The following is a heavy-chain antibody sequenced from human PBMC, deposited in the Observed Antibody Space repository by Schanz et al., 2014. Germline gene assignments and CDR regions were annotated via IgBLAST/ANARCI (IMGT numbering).Heavy chain of an antibody. D-gene: IGHD7-27*01. J-gene: IGHJ3*02. V-gene: IGHV3-11*01. Sequence: QVQLVESGGGLVKPGGSLRLSCAASGFTFSDYSMSWIRQAPGKGLEWVSYISSSGNTIYNANSVKGRFTISRDNAKNSLYLEMTSLRGEDTAVYYCARENLNWEAFDIWGQGTVVTVSS. CDR1: GFTFSDYS. CDR3: ARENLNWEAFDI. CDR2: ISSSGNTI.